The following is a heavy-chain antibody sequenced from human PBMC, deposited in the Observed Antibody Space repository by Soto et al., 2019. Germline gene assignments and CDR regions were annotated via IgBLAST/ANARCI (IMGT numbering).Heavy chain of an antibody. V-gene: IGHV3-33*01. CDR1: GFTFSSYG. CDR3: ARDPAITIFGVVIPNYYYYYMDV. Sequence: QVQLVESGGGVVQPGRSLRLSCAASGFTFSSYGMHWVRQAPGKGLEWVAVIWYDGSNKYYADSVKGRFTISRDNSKNTLYLQMNSLRAEDTAVYYCARDPAITIFGVVIPNYYYYYMDVWGKGTTVTVSS. J-gene: IGHJ6*03. D-gene: IGHD3-3*01. CDR2: IWYDGSNK.